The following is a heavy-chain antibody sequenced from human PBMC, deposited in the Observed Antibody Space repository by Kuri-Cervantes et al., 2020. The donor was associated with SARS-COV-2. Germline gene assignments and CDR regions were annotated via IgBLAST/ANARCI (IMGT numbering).Heavy chain of an antibody. D-gene: IGHD2-2*01. CDR2: MYTTGST. J-gene: IGHJ6*03. CDR3: ARGGWGYCSSTSCPTDYYYYYMDV. V-gene: IGHV4-61*09. CDR1: GDPMSSGNYY. Sequence: SETLSLTCTVSGDPMSSGNYYWSWIRQPAGKGLEWIGHMYTTGSTNYNPSLKSRVSISVDKSKNQFSLKLSSVTAADTAVYYCARGGWGYCSSTSCPTDYYYYYMDVWGKGTTVTVSS.